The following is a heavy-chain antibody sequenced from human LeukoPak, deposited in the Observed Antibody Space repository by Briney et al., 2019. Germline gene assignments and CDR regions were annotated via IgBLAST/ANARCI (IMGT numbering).Heavy chain of an antibody. J-gene: IGHJ4*02. V-gene: IGHV3-72*01. CDR1: GFTFADHF. CDR3: AGILTGYDY. D-gene: IGHD3-9*01. CDR2: IRNKVNGYTI. Sequence: GGSLRLSCAASGFTFADHFMDWVRQAPGKGLEWVGRIRNKVNGYTIEYAASVKGRFIISRDDSKNSLYLQMNSLKAEDTAVYFCAGILTGYDYWGQGTLVTVSS.